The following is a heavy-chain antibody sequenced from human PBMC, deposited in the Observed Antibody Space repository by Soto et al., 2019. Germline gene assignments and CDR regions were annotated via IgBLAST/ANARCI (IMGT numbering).Heavy chain of an antibody. CDR3: ARADGGEWELFDY. CDR1: GFTFSSYA. D-gene: IGHD3-10*01. CDR2: ISYDGSNK. V-gene: IGHV3-30-3*01. Sequence: GGSLRLSCAASGFTFSSYAMHWVRQAPGKGLEWVAVISYDGSNKYYADSVKGRFTISRDNSKNTLYLQMNSLRAEDTAVYYCARADGGEWELFDYWGQGTLVTVSS. J-gene: IGHJ4*02.